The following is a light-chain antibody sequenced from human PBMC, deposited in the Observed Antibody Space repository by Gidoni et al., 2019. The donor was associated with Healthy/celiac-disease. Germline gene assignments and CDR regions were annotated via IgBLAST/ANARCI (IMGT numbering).Light chain of an antibody. V-gene: IGKV3-11*01. CDR1: QSVSSY. CDR2: DAS. CDR3: QQRSNWPPVFT. J-gene: IGKJ3*01. Sequence: EIVLTQSPATLSLSPGERATLSCRASQSVSSYLAWYQQKPGQAPRLLIYDASNRATGIPARFSGSGSGTDFTLTISSLEPEDFAVYYCQQRSNWPPVFTFDPXTKVDIK.